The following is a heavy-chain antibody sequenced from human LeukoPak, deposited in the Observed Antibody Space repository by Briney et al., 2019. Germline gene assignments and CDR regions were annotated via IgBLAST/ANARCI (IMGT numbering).Heavy chain of an antibody. CDR3: ARSAMVRGVSLAYY. Sequence: GASVKVSCKASGYTFTSYYMHWVRQAPGQGLEWMGLINPTGGSTGYAQKFQGRVTMTRDTSISTAYMELSRLRSDDTAVYYCARSAMVRGVSLAYYWGQGTLVTVSS. J-gene: IGHJ4*02. V-gene: IGHV1-46*01. CDR2: INPTGGST. D-gene: IGHD3-10*01. CDR1: GYTFTSYY.